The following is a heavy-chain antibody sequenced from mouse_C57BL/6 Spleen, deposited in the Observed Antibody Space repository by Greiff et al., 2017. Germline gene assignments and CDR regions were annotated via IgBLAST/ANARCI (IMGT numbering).Heavy chain of an antibody. J-gene: IGHJ4*01. CDR2: INPSNGGT. D-gene: IGHD2-3*01. CDR3: ERPPDGYYLYYYAMDY. V-gene: IGHV1-53*01. Sequence: QVQLQQPGTELVKPGASVKLSCKASGYTFTSYWMHWMKQRPGQGLEWIGNINPSNGGTNYNEKFKSKATLTVDKSSSTAYMQLSSLTSEDSAVYDCERPPDGYYLYYYAMDYWGQGTSVTVSS. CDR1: GYTFTSYW.